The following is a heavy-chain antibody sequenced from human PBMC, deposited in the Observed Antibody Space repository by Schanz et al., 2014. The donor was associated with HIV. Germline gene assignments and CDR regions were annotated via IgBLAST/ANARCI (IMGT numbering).Heavy chain of an antibody. CDR3: ARDFNIGDQYYFDH. CDR1: GGTFRSFA. Sequence: QVQLVQSGTEVKKPGSSVKVSCKPSGGTFRSFAISWVRQAPGQGLEWMGWISGYNGNANYARKVQGRVTMTTDTSTNTVYLELRSLRSDDTAVYFCARDFNIGDQYYFDHWGQGTLVTVSS. J-gene: IGHJ4*02. CDR2: ISGYNGNA. V-gene: IGHV1-18*01. D-gene: IGHD2-21*02.